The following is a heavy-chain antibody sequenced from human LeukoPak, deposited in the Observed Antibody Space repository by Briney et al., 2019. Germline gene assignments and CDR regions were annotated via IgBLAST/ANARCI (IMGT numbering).Heavy chain of an antibody. V-gene: IGHV3-30*18. D-gene: IGHD2-15*01. Sequence: GGSLRLSCAASGFTFFSYGMRWVRQAPGKGLEWVAVISHDGSKIHYGNSVKGRFTISRDNSKSTLYLQMNSLKPEDTAVYYCAKDPYRVVVATGNYLDPWGQGTLVTVSS. CDR1: GFTFFSYG. CDR3: AKDPYRVVVATGNYLDP. CDR2: ISHDGSKI. J-gene: IGHJ5*02.